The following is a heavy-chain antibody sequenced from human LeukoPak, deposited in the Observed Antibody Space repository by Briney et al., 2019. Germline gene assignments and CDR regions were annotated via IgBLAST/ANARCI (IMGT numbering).Heavy chain of an antibody. J-gene: IGHJ4*02. CDR1: GFTFSSYW. D-gene: IGHD1-26*01. Sequence: PGGSLRLSCAASGFTFSSYWMHWVRQAPGKGLVWVSRINGDGSSITYADSVKGRFTISRDSTKNTLYLRINSLRAEETAVYYCARGAGVRGLDYWGQGTLVTVSS. CDR3: ARGAGVRGLDY. CDR2: INGDGSSI. V-gene: IGHV3-74*01.